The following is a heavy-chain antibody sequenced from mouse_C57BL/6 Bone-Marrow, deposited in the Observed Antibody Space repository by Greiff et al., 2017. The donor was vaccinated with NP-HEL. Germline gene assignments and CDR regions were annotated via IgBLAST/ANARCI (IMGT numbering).Heavy chain of an antibody. CDR2: IWTGGGT. CDR1: GVSLTSYA. CDR3: ARIGYYGSSFYYFDY. J-gene: IGHJ2*01. D-gene: IGHD1-1*01. Sequence: VQVQESGPGLVSPPQSLSITCTVSGVSLTSYALSWVRQPQGKGLEWLGVIWTGGGTNYNSALKSRLSISKDNSKSQVFLKMNSLQTDDTARYYCARIGYYGSSFYYFDYWGQGTTLTVSS. V-gene: IGHV2-9-1*01.